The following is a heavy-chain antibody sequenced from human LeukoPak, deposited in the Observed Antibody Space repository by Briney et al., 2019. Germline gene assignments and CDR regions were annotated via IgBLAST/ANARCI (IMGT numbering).Heavy chain of an antibody. CDR3: ARDLGRFGELEDIPYFDL. V-gene: IGHV4-59*01. D-gene: IGHD3-10*01. Sequence: SETLSLTCTVSGGSISSYYWSWIRQPPGKGLEWIGYIYYSGSTNYNPSLKSRVTISVDTSKNQFSLKLSSVTAADTAVYYCARDLGRFGELEDIPYFDLWGRGTLVTVSS. CDR2: IYYSGST. J-gene: IGHJ2*01. CDR1: GGSISSYY.